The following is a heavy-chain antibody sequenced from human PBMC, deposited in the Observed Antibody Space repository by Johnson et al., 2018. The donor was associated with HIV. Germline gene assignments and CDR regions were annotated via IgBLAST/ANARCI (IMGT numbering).Heavy chain of an antibody. CDR3: AKNLSPYYYDSSGYYHAYDSCDI. CDR2: IQYDGSNK. D-gene: IGHD3-22*01. J-gene: IGHJ3*02. Sequence: QVQLVESGGGVVQPGGSLRLSCAASGFTFSSYGMHWVRQAPGKGLAWVAFIQYDGSNKFYVDSVKGRSTISRDNSKNTLYLQMNSLRPEDTAVYYCAKNLSPYYYDSSGYYHAYDSCDIWGQGTMVSVSS. V-gene: IGHV3-30*02. CDR1: GFTFSSYG.